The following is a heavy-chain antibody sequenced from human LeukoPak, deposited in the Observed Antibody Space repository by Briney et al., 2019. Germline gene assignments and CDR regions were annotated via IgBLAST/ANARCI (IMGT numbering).Heavy chain of an antibody. D-gene: IGHD6-13*01. V-gene: IGHV3-49*03. J-gene: IGHJ4*02. CDR3: TRDYRVTADGFAY. CDR2: IRSKVNGATT. Sequence: GGSLRLSCTTSGFTFGDYAMSWFRQAPGKGLEWVGFIRSKVNGATTVYAASVRGRFTISRDDSKSIAYLQMNSLKIEDTALYYCTRDYRVTADGFAYWGQGTLVTVSS. CDR1: GFTFGDYA.